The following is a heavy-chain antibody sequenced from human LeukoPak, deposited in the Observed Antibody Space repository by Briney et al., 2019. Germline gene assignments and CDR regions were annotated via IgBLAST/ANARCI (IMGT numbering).Heavy chain of an antibody. D-gene: IGHD5-24*01. J-gene: IGHJ4*02. Sequence: ASVKVSCKASGYTFTSYAIHWVRQAPGQRLEWMGWINAGNGQTKYSQKFQRRVTITRDTSASTAYMELSSLRSEDTAVYYCARAGVVEMATIGFDYWGQATLVTVSS. CDR3: ARAGVVEMATIGFDY. CDR1: GYTFTSYA. V-gene: IGHV1-3*01. CDR2: INAGNGQT.